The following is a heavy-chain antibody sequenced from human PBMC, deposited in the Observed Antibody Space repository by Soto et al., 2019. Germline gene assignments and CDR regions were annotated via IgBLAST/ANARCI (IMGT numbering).Heavy chain of an antibody. D-gene: IGHD1-7*01. J-gene: IGHJ3*02. V-gene: IGHV3-9*01. CDR3: AKLGTGTVNDALDI. CDR2: LSWNSGNI. Sequence: EVHLVESGGDLIQPGRSLRLSCAASGFRFEDYAMHWVRQAPGKGLEWVSGLSWNSGNIGYADSVKGRFTISRDNAKKSLYLQMNSLRAEDTALYYCAKLGTGTVNDALDIWGQGAMVTVSS. CDR1: GFRFEDYA.